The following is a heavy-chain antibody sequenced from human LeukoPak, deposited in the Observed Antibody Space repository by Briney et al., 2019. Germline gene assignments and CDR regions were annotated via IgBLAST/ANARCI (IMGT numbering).Heavy chain of an antibody. D-gene: IGHD6-13*01. V-gene: IGHV4-39*07. CDR2: IYYSGTT. Sequence: SETLSLTCTVSGGSVSSPSSFWGWIRQPPGKGLEWIGTIYYSGTTYYNPSLKSRVTISLDASKNQFSLKLNSVTAADTAVYYCARDPSSIWTSFDYWGQGTLVTASS. CDR1: GGSVSSPSSF. J-gene: IGHJ4*02. CDR3: ARDPSSIWTSFDY.